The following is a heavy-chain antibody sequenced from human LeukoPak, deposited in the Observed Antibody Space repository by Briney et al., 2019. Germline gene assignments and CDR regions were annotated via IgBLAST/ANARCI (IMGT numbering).Heavy chain of an antibody. J-gene: IGHJ4*02. CDR1: GYSFTTYW. V-gene: IGHV5-51*01. CDR2: IYPGDSDT. D-gene: IGHD6-13*01. CDR3: ARFALTSSLDY. Sequence: GESLKISCKASGYSFTTYWIGWVRQMPGKGLEWMGLIYPGDSDTRYSPSFQGQVTISADKSISTAYLHWGGLKASDTAMYYCARFALTSSLDYWGQGTLVTVSS.